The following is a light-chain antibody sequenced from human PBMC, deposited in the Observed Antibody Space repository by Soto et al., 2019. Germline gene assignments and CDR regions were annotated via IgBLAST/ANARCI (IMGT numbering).Light chain of an antibody. J-gene: IGLJ2*01. V-gene: IGLV1-51*01. CDR1: TSNIGNNY. CDR3: ATWDTSLFGVV. Sequence: QSELTQPPSVSAAPGQKVSISCSGATSNIGNNYISWYQQVPGEAPKLLIFDTHRRPSGIPDRFSGSKSGTSATLEIIGLQTGDEAEYFCATWDTSLFGVVFGGGTKLTVL. CDR2: DTH.